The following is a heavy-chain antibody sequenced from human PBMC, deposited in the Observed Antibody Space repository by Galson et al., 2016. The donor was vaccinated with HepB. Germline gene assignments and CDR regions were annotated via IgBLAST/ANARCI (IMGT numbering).Heavy chain of an antibody. CDR1: EFIFSRYW. CDR3: AREDYGDDPVYYYYYGMDV. Sequence: CAASEFIFSRYWMHWVRQAPGKGLVWVSRINSDGSSTTYADSVKGRFTISRDNAKNTLYLQLNSLRAEDTAVYYCAREDYGDDPVYYYYYGMDVWGQGTTVTVSS. J-gene: IGHJ6*02. CDR2: INSDGSST. D-gene: IGHD4-17*01. V-gene: IGHV3-74*01.